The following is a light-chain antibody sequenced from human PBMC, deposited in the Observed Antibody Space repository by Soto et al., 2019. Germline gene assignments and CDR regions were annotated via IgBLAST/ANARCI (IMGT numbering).Light chain of an antibody. Sequence: QAVVTQEPSLTVSPGGTVTLTCGSSTGAVTSGHYPYWFQQKPGQAPRTLIYETSNKHSWTPARFSGSLLGGKAALTLSGAQPEDEAEYYCLLSYSGPVVFGGGTKLTVL. CDR1: TGAVTSGHY. CDR3: LLSYSGPVV. CDR2: ETS. J-gene: IGLJ2*01. V-gene: IGLV7-46*01.